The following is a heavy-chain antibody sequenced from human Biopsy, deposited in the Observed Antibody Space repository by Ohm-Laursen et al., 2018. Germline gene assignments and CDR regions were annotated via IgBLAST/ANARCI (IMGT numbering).Heavy chain of an antibody. CDR2: IYYNGDT. CDR1: DVSISTYY. Sequence: SETLSLTCTVSDVSISTYYWSWIRQSPGRGLEWIAHIYYNGDTDYNPSLKSRVTISLDAPKNQFSLKMSAVTVADTAIYYCAREAIGVATTFDLWGQGTMVAVSS. V-gene: IGHV4-59*01. J-gene: IGHJ3*01. D-gene: IGHD5-12*01. CDR3: AREAIGVATTFDL.